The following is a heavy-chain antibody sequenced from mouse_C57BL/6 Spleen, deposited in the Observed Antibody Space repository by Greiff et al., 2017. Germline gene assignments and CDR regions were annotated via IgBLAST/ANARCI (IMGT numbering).Heavy chain of an antibody. D-gene: IGHD2-4*01. CDR2: INPNNGGT. CDR3: ASIEDYPWYFDV. J-gene: IGHJ1*03. V-gene: IGHV1-22*01. Sequence: EVQLQQSGPELVKPGASVKMSCKASGYTFTDYNMHWVKQSHGKSLEWIGYINPNNGGTSYNQKFKGKATLTVNKSSSTAYMELRSLTSEYSAVYYCASIEDYPWYFDVWGTGTTVTVSS. CDR1: GYTFTDYN.